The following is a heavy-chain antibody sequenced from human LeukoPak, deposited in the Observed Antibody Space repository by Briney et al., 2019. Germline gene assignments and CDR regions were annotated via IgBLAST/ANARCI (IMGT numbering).Heavy chain of an antibody. CDR1: GYTFTSYG. V-gene: IGHV1-2*02. D-gene: IGHD1-7*01. J-gene: IGHJ4*02. Sequence: ASVKVSCKASGYTFTSYGISWVRQAPGQGLEWMGWINPNSGGTNYAQKFQGRVTMTRDTSISTAYMELSRLRSDDTAVYYCAREITGTTDGDYWGQGTLVTVSS. CDR3: AREITGTTDGDY. CDR2: INPNSGGT.